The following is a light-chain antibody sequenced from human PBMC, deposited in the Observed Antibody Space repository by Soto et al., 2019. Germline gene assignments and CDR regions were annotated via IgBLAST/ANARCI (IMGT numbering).Light chain of an antibody. CDR2: LGF. J-gene: IGKJ2*01. V-gene: IGKV2-28*01. CDR1: QRLLHSNGNIF. CDR3: MQALQTPYT. Sequence: EIVMTQSPPSLTVTPGEPASISCSSSQRLLHSNGNIFLDWYLQKPGQSPQLLIYLGFNRASGVPDRVSGSGAGTDFTLKISRVEAEDAGVYYCMQALQTPYTFGQGTK.